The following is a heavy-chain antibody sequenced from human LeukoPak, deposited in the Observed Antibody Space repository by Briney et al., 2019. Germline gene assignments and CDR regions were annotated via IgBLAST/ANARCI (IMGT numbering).Heavy chain of an antibody. CDR2: ISYDGSNK. Sequence: GGSLRLSCVASGFTFSSYTIHWVRQAPGKGLEWVAVISYDGSNKYYADSVKGRFTISRDNSKNTLYLQMNSLRAEDTAVYYCARDKRYSYGRGYYFDYWGQGNLVTVSS. J-gene: IGHJ4*02. CDR3: ARDKRYSYGRGYYFDY. CDR1: GFTFSSYT. D-gene: IGHD5-18*01. V-gene: IGHV3-30*04.